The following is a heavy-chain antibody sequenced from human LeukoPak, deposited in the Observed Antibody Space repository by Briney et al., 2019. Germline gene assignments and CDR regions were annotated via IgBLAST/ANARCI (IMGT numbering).Heavy chain of an antibody. Sequence: PGGSLRLSCAASGFTFSSYAMHWVRQAPGKGLEWVAVISYDGSNKYYADSVKGRFTISRDNSKNTLYLQMNSLRAEDTAVYYCARGGRGYYPWFDPWGQGTLVTVSS. V-gene: IGHV3-30*14. CDR3: ARGGRGYYPWFDP. CDR1: GFTFSSYA. J-gene: IGHJ5*02. D-gene: IGHD3-22*01. CDR2: ISYDGSNK.